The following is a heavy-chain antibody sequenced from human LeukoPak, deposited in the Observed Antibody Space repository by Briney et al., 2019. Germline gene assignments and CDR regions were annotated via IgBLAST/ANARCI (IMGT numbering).Heavy chain of an antibody. D-gene: IGHD6-13*01. CDR2: ISSSGSTI. CDR1: GFTFSDYS. J-gene: IGHJ4*02. CDR3: ASPKYSSSWYGQPVDY. V-gene: IGHV3-48*04. Sequence: PGGSLRLSCAASGFTFSDYSMNWVRQAPGKGLEWVSYISSSGSTIYYADSVKGRSTISRDNAKNSLYLQMNSLRAEDTAVYYCASPKYSSSWYGQPVDYWGQGTLVTVSS.